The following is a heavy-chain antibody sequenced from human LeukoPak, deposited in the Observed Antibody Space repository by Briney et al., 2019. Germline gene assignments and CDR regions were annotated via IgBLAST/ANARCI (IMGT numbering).Heavy chain of an antibody. D-gene: IGHD6-19*01. V-gene: IGHV3-74*01. J-gene: IGHJ4*02. Sequence: GGSLRLSCAASGFPFNSHWMHWVRQAPGEGLVWVSGINSDGSSTSYADSVKGRFTISRDNAKNTLYVQMNSLRAEDTAVYYCVRESSLKYWGQGTLVTVSS. CDR3: VRESSLKY. CDR2: INSDGSST. CDR1: GFPFNSHW.